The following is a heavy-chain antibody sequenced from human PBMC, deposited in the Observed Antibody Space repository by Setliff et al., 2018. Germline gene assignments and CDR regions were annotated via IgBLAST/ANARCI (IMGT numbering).Heavy chain of an antibody. CDR3: ARLVRYCTRTSCQRTPGAEY. CDR1: GYTFSDYI. D-gene: IGHD2-2*01. J-gene: IGHJ4*02. Sequence: GASVKVSCKASGYTFSDYIINWVRQAPGQGLEWVGWISPHTGKTYSAQKLQGRVTMTTDTSTGTAYMELMSLRADDTAIYYCARLVRYCTRTSCQRTPGAEYWGQGTLVTVSS. CDR2: ISPHTGKT. V-gene: IGHV1-18*01.